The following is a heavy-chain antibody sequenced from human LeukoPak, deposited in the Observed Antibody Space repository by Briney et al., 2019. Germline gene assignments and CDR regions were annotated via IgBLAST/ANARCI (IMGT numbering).Heavy chain of an antibody. V-gene: IGHV1-2*06. J-gene: IGHJ4*02. CDR3: ARHTGSDYGGNPSHFDY. Sequence: ASVKVSCKASGYTFTGYYMHWVRQAPGQGLEWMGRINPNSGGTNYAQKFQGRVTMTRDTSISTAYMELSRLRSDDTAVYYCARHTGSDYGGNPSHFDYWGQGTLVTVSS. CDR2: INPNSGGT. D-gene: IGHD4-23*01. CDR1: GYTFTGYY.